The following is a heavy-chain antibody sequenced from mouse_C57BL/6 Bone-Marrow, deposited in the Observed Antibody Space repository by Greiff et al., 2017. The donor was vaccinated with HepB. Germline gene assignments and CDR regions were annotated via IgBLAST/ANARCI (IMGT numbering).Heavy chain of an antibody. CDR1: GYTFTDYE. CDR2: IDPETGCT. J-gene: IGHJ4*01. CDR3: TRWGTVVATDYYAMDY. Sequence: QVHVKQSGAELVRPGASVTLSCKASGYTFTDYEMHWVKQTPVHGLEWIGAIDPETGCTAYNQKFKGKAILTADKSSSTAYMELRSLTSEDSAVYYCTRWGTVVATDYYAMDYWGQGTSVTVSS. D-gene: IGHD1-1*01. V-gene: IGHV1-15*01.